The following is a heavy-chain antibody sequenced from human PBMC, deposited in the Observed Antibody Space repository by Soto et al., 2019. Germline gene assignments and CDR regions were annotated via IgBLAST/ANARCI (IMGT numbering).Heavy chain of an antibody. V-gene: IGHV4-59*08. CDR2: IYYSGST. J-gene: IGHJ6*03. CDR3: ARHGWACTNGVCYFSNYYYMDV. CDR1: GGSISSYY. Sequence: SETLSLTCTVSGGSISSYYWSWIRQPPGKGLEWIGYIYYSGSTNYNPSLKSRVTISVDTSKNQFSLKLSSVTAADTAVYYCARHGWACTNGVCYFSNYYYMDVWGKGTTVTVSS. D-gene: IGHD2-8*01.